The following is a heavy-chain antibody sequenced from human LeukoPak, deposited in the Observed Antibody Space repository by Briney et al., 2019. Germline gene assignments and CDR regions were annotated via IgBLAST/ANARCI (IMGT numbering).Heavy chain of an antibody. CDR2: INPNSGGT. D-gene: IGHD2-2*01. Sequence: EASVKVSCKASGYTFTGYYMHWVRQAPGQGLEWMGWINPNSGGTNCAQKFQGRVTMTRDTPISTAYMELSRLRSDDTAVYYCAREPCSSTSCGNENDDDYWGQGTLVTVSS. J-gene: IGHJ4*02. V-gene: IGHV1-2*02. CDR3: AREPCSSTSCGNENDDDY. CDR1: GYTFTGYY.